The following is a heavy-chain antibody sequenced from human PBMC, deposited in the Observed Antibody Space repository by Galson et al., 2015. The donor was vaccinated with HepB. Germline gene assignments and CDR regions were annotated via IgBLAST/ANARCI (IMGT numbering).Heavy chain of an antibody. D-gene: IGHD1-26*01. CDR2: INSDGSST. CDR1: GFTFSTYW. J-gene: IGHJ5*02. Sequence: SLRLSCAASGFTFSTYWMHWVRQVPGKRLVWVSHINSDGSSTTYADSVKGRFTISRDNAKNTLYLQMNSLRGEDTAVYHCARMSGSYYGNWFDPWGQGTLVTVSS. V-gene: IGHV3-74*01. CDR3: ARMSGSYYGNWFDP.